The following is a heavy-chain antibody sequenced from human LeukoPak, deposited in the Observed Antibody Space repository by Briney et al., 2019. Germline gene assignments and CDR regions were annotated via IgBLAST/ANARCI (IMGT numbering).Heavy chain of an antibody. D-gene: IGHD3-10*01. V-gene: IGHV3-30*18. CDR3: EKDLSLHYGSGSLLDY. CDR1: GFTFSSYG. CDR2: ISYDGSNK. J-gene: IGHJ4*02. Sequence: GRSLRLSCAASGFTFSSYGMHWVRQAPGKGLEWVAVISYDGSNKYYEDSVKGRFTISRDNSKNTLYPQMNSVRAEDTAVYYCEKDLSLHYGSGSLLDYWGQGTLVTVSS.